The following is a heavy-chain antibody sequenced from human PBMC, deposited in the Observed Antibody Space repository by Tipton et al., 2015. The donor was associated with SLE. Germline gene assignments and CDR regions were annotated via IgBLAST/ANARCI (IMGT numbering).Heavy chain of an antibody. CDR1: GVSLISGSYY. D-gene: IGHD6-19*01. Sequence: TLSLTCTVSGVSLISGSYYWTWIRQPAGKGLEWIGRIYTSGSTDYNPSLQSRVTISVDRSKSQFSLTLTSVTAADSAVYYCARESGWEWLVLNYWGQGTLATVSS. CDR2: IYTSGST. V-gene: IGHV4-61*02. J-gene: IGHJ4*02. CDR3: ARESGWEWLVLNY.